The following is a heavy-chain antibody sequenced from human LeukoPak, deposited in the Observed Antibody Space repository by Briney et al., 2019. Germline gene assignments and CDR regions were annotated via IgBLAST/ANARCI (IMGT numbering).Heavy chain of an antibody. V-gene: IGHV3-48*01. Sequence: PGGSLRLSCAASGFTFSSYNMNWVRQAPGKGLEWVAYITISTTLIYYADSVKGRFTISRDNAKNSLYLQMNSLRAEDTAVYYCARVTGYMIEDYFDYWGQGTLVTVSS. D-gene: IGHD3-22*01. J-gene: IGHJ4*02. CDR1: GFTFSSYN. CDR2: ITISTTLI. CDR3: ARVTGYMIEDYFDY.